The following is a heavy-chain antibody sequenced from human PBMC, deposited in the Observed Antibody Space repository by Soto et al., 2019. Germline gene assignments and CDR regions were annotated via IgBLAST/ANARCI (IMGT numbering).Heavy chain of an antibody. CDR1: GGSVSSGSYY. V-gene: IGHV4-61*01. Sequence: SETLSLTCTVSGGSVSSGSYYWSWIRQPPGKGLEWIGYIYYSGSTNYNPSLKSRVTISVDTSKNQFSLKLSSVTAADTVVYYCASYHGNNWFDPWGQGTLVTVSS. D-gene: IGHD1-1*01. J-gene: IGHJ5*02. CDR2: IYYSGST. CDR3: ASYHGNNWFDP.